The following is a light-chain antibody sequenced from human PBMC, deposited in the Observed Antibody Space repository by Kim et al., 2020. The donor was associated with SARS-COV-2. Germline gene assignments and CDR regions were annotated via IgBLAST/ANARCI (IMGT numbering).Light chain of an antibody. CDR3: QQCYNWPPWT. CDR1: QSVSSN. CDR2: GAS. J-gene: IGKJ1*01. Sequence: SPGERATLSCRASQSVSSNLAWYQQKPGQAPRLLIYGASTRATGIPARFSGSGSGKEFTLTISSLQSEDFAVYYCQQCYNWPPWTFGQGTKVDIK. V-gene: IGKV3-15*01.